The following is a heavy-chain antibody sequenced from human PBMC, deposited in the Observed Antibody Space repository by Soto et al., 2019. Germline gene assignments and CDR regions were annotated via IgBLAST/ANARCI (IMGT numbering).Heavy chain of an antibody. J-gene: IGHJ4*02. D-gene: IGHD5-12*01. Sequence: QVQLQESGPGLVKPSQTLSLTCTVSGGSISSGGYYWSWIRPHPGKGLEWIGYIYSSGSTYYNPSLKRRVTISVDTYKNQFPLKLSSVTAADTDVYYCEGGVDGYNFKSWDYWGQGTLVTVSS. V-gene: IGHV4-31*03. CDR2: IYSSGST. CDR3: EGGVDGYNFKSWDY. CDR1: GGSISSGGYY.